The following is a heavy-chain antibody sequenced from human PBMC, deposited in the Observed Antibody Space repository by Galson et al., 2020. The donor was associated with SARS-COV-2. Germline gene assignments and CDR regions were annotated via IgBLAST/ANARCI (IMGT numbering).Heavy chain of an antibody. CDR2: INTNTGNP. J-gene: IGHJ4*02. CDR3: ARGAGAWFGELLDY. Sequence: GQGLEWMAWINTNTGNPTYAQGFTGRFAFSLDTSISTAYLQISSLKAEDTAIYYCARGAGAWFGELLDYWGQGTLVTVSS. D-gene: IGHD3-10*01. V-gene: IGHV7-4-1*02.